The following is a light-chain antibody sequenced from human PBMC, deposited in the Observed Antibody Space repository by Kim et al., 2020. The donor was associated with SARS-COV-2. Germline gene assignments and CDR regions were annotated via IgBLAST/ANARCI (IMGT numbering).Light chain of an antibody. CDR2: KVS. V-gene: IGKV2-30*01. CDR3: MQGTHWPLT. CDR1: QSLEYSDGNIY. J-gene: IGKJ4*01. Sequence: PASISWRYRQSLEYSDGNIYLNWFQQRPGQSPRRLFYKVSNRASGVPDRFSASGSGTDFTLKISRVEAEDVGVYYCMQGTHWPLTFGGGTKVDIK.